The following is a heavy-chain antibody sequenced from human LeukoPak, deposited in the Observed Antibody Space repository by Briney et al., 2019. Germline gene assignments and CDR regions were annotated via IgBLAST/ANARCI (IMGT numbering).Heavy chain of an antibody. J-gene: IGHJ4*02. V-gene: IGHV3-74*03. Sequence: GGSLRLSCVASGFTSTNNWMYWVRQAPGRGLVWVSRIKNDESTAVYADSVKGRFTISRDNAKNTLYLQMNSLRVEDTAVYYCATAFKGSSLEDYWGQGTRVTVSS. D-gene: IGHD1-26*01. CDR3: ATAFKGSSLEDY. CDR2: IKNDESTA. CDR1: GFTSTNNW.